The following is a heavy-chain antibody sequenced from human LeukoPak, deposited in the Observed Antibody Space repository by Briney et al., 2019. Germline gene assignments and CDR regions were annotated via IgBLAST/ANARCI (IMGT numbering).Heavy chain of an antibody. CDR3: ARNYYYDSSGSWFDP. V-gene: IGHV4-59*08. J-gene: IGHJ5*02. CDR2: IYYSGST. D-gene: IGHD3-22*01. Sequence: SETLSLTCTVSGGSISSYYWSWVRQPPGKGLEWIGYIYYSGSTNYNPSLKSRVTISVDTSKNQFSLKLSSVTAADTAVYYCARNYYYDSSGSWFDPWGQGTLVTVSS. CDR1: GGSISSYY.